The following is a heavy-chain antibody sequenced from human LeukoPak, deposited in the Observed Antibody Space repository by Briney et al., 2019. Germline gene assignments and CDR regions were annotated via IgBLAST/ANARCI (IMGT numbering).Heavy chain of an antibody. CDR1: GFSLSSYW. CDR3: AREDHSKYEY. J-gene: IGHJ4*02. V-gene: IGHV3-7*01. D-gene: IGHD4-11*01. CDR2: IKQDGSEK. Sequence: GGSLRLSCVASGFSLSSYWMAWVRQAPGKGPEWVASIKQDGSEKFYADSVKGRFTISKDNAQNSLYLRMNSLRCEDTAVYYCAREDHSKYEYWGQGTSVTVSS.